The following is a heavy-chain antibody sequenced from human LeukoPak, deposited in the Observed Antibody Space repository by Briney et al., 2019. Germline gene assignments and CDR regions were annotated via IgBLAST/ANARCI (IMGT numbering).Heavy chain of an antibody. CDR2: ISASNGNT. D-gene: IGHD1-7*01. V-gene: IGHV1-18*04. CDR1: GYTFTNYY. CDR3: ARDHSNWNYAPDF. Sequence: ASVKVSCKASGYTFTNYYIHWVRQAPGQGLQWLGWISASNGNTNYAQKFRDRVTMSTDTSTGTAYLDVRSLTSDDTAVYYCARDHSNWNYAPDFWGQGTLVIVSS. J-gene: IGHJ4*02.